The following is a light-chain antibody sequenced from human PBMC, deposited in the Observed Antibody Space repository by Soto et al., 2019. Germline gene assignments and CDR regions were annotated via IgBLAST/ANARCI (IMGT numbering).Light chain of an antibody. CDR1: SSDVGGYNY. J-gene: IGLJ1*01. Sequence: QSALTQPASVSGSPGQSITISCTGTSSDVGGYNYVSWYQQHPGKAPKIMIYDVTNRPSGVSNRFSGSKSENTASLTISGLQAEDEADYYCSSYTSSSTLVFGNGTKVTVL. CDR3: SSYTSSSTLV. CDR2: DVT. V-gene: IGLV2-14*01.